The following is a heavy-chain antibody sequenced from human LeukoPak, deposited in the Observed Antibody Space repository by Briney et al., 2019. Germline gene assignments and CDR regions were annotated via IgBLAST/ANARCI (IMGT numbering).Heavy chain of an antibody. CDR1: DGSITRSSYY. D-gene: IGHD2-21*02. Sequence: TSETLSLTCTVSDGSITRSSYYWGWIRQTPGEGLDWIGSIYYSGITYYNPSLQGRVTMSVDTSKNQFSLKLNSVTVADTAVYYCARLRVTTGFDYWDQGIPVTVSS. V-gene: IGHV4-39*01. J-gene: IGHJ4*02. CDR2: IYYSGIT. CDR3: ARLRVTTGFDY.